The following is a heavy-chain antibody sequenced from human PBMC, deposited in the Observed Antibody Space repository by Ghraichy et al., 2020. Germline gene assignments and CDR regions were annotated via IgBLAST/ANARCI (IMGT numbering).Heavy chain of an antibody. Sequence: SLRLSCAASGFTFSNSAVSWVRQAPGKGLEWVSSISGSGSSTNYADSVKGRFTISRDNFKSTLYLQMSSPRDDDTAVYYCAKHIESPPSGMDVWGQGTTVTVSS. CDR2: ISGSGSST. J-gene: IGHJ6*02. CDR3: AKHIESPPSGMDV. CDR1: GFTFSNSA. V-gene: IGHV3-23*01.